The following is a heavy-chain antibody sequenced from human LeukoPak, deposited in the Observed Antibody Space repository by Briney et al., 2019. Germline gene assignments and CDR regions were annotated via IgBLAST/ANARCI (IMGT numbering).Heavy chain of an antibody. Sequence: GGSLTLSCAASEFTFSSYGMHWVRQAPGKGLEWVSSIRYDGTNKYYADSVKGRFTISRDNSKKTLYLQMNSLRVEDTAVYYCAKDSWVATKVPSPFDYWGQGTLVTVSS. V-gene: IGHV3-30*02. J-gene: IGHJ4*02. CDR3: AKDSWVATKVPSPFDY. D-gene: IGHD4/OR15-4a*01. CDR1: EFTFSSYG. CDR2: IRYDGTNK.